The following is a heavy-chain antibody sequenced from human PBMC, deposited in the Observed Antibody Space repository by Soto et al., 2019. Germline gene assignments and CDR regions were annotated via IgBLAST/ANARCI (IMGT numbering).Heavy chain of an antibody. CDR2: ISDSGATT. CDR1: VFAFSSFA. V-gene: IGHV3-23*01. Sequence: PGGSLRLSCAASVFAFSSFALNWVRQAPGKGLDWVSVISDSGATTYYSDSVKGRFTISRDNSKNMLYLEMNSLRANDTAIYYCAQDKGVRGATYLRYWGPGTLVTVSS. CDR3: AQDKGVRGATYLRY. D-gene: IGHD3-10*01. J-gene: IGHJ4*02.